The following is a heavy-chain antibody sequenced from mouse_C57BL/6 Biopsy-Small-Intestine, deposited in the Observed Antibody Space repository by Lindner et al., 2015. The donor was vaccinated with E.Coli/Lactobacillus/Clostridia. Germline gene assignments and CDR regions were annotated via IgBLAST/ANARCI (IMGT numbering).Heavy chain of an antibody. V-gene: IGHV1-63*01. CDR2: IYPGGGYT. CDR3: TRELYDYDGYYYAMDY. Sequence: QLQESGAELVRPGTSVKMSCKASGYTFTNYWIGWAKQRPGHGLEWIGDIYPGGGYTNYNEKFKGKAKLTAVTSASTAYMELSSLTNEDSAVYYCTRELYDYDGYYYAMDYWGQGTSVTVSS. D-gene: IGHD2-4*01. J-gene: IGHJ4*01. CDR1: GYTFTNYW.